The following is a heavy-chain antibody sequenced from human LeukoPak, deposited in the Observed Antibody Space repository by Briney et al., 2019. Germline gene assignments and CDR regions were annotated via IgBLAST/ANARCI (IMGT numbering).Heavy chain of an antibody. V-gene: IGHV1-2*06. D-gene: IGHD3-10*01. CDR2: INPNSGGT. CDR3: ARDYYYGSVSNWFDP. J-gene: IGHJ5*02. Sequence: AASVKVSCKASGYTFTSYGISWVRQAPGQGLEWMGRINPNSGGTNYAQKFQGRVTMTRDTSTSTAYMELSRLRSDDTAVYYCARDYYYGSVSNWFDPWGQGTLVTVSS. CDR1: GYTFTSYG.